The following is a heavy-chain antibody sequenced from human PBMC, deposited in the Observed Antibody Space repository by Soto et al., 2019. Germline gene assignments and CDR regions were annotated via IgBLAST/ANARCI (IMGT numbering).Heavy chain of an antibody. D-gene: IGHD3-22*01. J-gene: IGHJ5*02. CDR2: ISTHNGNT. Sequence: ASVKVSCKASGYTFIRYGISWVRQAPGQGLEWMGWISTHNGNTYYAQNFQGRVTMTSDTPTSTAYMELSSLRSEDTAVYYCARDRPDYYDSSGYWDWLDPWGQRTLVTVSS. CDR3: ARDRPDYYDSSGYWDWLDP. V-gene: IGHV1-18*01. CDR1: GYTFIRYG.